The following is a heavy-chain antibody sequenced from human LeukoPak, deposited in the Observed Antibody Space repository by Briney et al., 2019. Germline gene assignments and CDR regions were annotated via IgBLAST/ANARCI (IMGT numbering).Heavy chain of an antibody. J-gene: IGHJ4*02. CDR3: ARDYYYDSSGPFDY. V-gene: IGHV3-30*04. Sequence: GRSLRLSCAASGFTFSSYAMHWVRQAPGKGLEWVAVISYDGSSKYYADSVKGRFTISRDNSKNTLYLQMNSLRAEDTAVYYCARDYYYDSSGPFDYWGQGTLVTVSS. D-gene: IGHD3-22*01. CDR2: ISYDGSSK. CDR1: GFTFSSYA.